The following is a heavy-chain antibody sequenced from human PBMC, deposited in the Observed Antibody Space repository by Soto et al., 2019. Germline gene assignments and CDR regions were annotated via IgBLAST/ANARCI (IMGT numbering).Heavy chain of an antibody. CDR1: GYSFTDYD. D-gene: IGHD5-12*01. CDR2: MNPNTGNT. V-gene: IGHV1-8*01. CDR3: ARGKLATLTDF. J-gene: IGHJ4*02. Sequence: GASVKVSCKASGYSFTDYDINWVRQASGQGLEWMGWMNPNTGNTRYAQNFQGRLIMTRDTSISTAYMELSSLRSEDTAVYYCARGKLATLTDFWGQGTLVTVSS.